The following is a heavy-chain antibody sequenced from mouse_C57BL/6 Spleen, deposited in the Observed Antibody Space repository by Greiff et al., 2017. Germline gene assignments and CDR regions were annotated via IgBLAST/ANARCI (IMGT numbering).Heavy chain of an antibody. V-gene: IGHV1-82*01. Sequence: QVQLQQSGPELVKPGASVKISCKASGYAFSSSWMNWVKQRPGKGLEWIGRIYPGDGDTNYNGKFKGKATLTADKSSSTAYMQLSSLTSEDSAVYFYAREPYYSDHWYFDVWGTGTTVTVSS. CDR1: GYAFSSSW. CDR3: AREPYYSDHWYFDV. J-gene: IGHJ1*03. CDR2: IYPGDGDT. D-gene: IGHD2-12*01.